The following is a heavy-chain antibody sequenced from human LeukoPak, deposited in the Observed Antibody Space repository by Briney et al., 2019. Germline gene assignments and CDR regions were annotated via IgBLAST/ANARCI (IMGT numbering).Heavy chain of an antibody. CDR3: ARDYSSVPEY. CDR1: GFPFSGYW. V-gene: IGHV3-74*01. D-gene: IGHD6-19*01. Sequence: GGSLRLSCAASGFPFSGYWMCWLRQAPGKGMVWVSRIKPDGSYTSYADFVKGRFTTSRDNAKNTLYLQLSSLRAEDTAVYYCARDYSSVPEYWGQGTLVTVSS. CDR2: IKPDGSYT. J-gene: IGHJ4*02.